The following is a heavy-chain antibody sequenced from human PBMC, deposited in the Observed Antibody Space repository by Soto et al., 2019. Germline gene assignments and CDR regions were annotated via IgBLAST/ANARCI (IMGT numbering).Heavy chain of an antibody. CDR1: GFTFSYYE. Sequence: GSLRLSCVASGFTFSYYEMNWVRQAPGKGLEWVSYISSTGTTIYYADSVKGRFTISRDDAKSSLYLQMDSLRVEDTAVYYCAREYSVGYNTWGQGTLVTVSS. J-gene: IGHJ5*02. D-gene: IGHD5-12*01. CDR2: ISSTGTTI. CDR3: AREYSVGYNT. V-gene: IGHV3-48*03.